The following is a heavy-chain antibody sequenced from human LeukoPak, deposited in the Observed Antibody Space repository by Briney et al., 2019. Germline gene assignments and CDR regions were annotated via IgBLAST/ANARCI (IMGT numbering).Heavy chain of an antibody. Sequence: GGSLRLSCAASGFTFSSYWMSWVRQAPGKGLEWVSAISGSGGSTYYADSVKGRFTISRDNSKNTLYLQMNSLRAEDTAVYYCAKVRGSGSYYKDWGQGTLVTVSS. CDR2: ISGSGGST. CDR3: AKVRGSGSYYKD. CDR1: GFTFSSYW. J-gene: IGHJ4*02. V-gene: IGHV3-23*01. D-gene: IGHD3-10*01.